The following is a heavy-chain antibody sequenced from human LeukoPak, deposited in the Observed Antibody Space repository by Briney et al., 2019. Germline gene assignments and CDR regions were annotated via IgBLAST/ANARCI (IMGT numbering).Heavy chain of an antibody. CDR1: GFTFSSYA. V-gene: IGHV3-30-3*02. D-gene: IGHD4-23*01. CDR3: AKDPDYGGNPFYFDY. J-gene: IGHJ4*02. CDR2: ISYDGSNK. Sequence: PGGSLRLSCAASGFTFSSYAMHWVRQAPGKGLEWVAVISYDGSNKYYADSVKGRFTISRDNSKNTLYLQMNSLRAEDTAVYYCAKDPDYGGNPFYFDYWGQGTLVTVSS.